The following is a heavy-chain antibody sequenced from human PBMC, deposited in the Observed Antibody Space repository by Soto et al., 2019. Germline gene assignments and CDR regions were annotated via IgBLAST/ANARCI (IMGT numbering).Heavy chain of an antibody. J-gene: IGHJ3*02. Sequence: PGGSLRLSCAASGFTFSSYGMHWARQAPGKGLEWVAVIWYDGSNKVYADSVKGRFTISRDNSKNTLYLQMNSLRAEDTAVYYCARDLSGDYGALDTWGQGTMVTV. CDR3: ARDLSGDYGALDT. V-gene: IGHV3-33*01. D-gene: IGHD4-17*01. CDR2: IWYDGSNK. CDR1: GFTFSSYG.